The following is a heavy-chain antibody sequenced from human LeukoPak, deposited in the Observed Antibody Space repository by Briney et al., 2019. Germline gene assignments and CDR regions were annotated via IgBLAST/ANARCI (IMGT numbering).Heavy chain of an antibody. CDR2: IIPILGIA. Sequence: ASVKVSCKASGGTFSSYAISWVRQAPGQGLEWTGRIIPILGIANYAQKFQGRVTITADKSTSTAYMELSSLRSEDTAVYYCAREVATTGDYWGQGTLVTVSS. D-gene: IGHD5-12*01. CDR3: AREVATTGDY. CDR1: GGTFSSYA. V-gene: IGHV1-69*04. J-gene: IGHJ4*02.